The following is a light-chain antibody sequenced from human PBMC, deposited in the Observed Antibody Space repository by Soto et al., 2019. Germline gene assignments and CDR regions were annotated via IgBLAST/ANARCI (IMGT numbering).Light chain of an antibody. CDR2: DVT. Sequence: QSCLTQPRSVSCSPGQSVTISCTGTSSDVGVSRSVSWYQQHPGKAPKLIISDVTKRPSGVPYRFSGSKSGNTASLTISGLQAADEADYYCCSYEGRFFFGTGTKVTVL. V-gene: IGLV2-11*01. CDR1: SSDVGVSRS. J-gene: IGLJ1*01. CDR3: CSYEGRFF.